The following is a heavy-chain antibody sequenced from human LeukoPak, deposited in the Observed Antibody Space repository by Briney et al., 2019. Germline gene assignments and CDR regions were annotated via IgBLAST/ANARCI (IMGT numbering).Heavy chain of an antibody. Sequence: GGSLRLSCAASGFTFSSYAMHWVRQAPGKGLEWVANIKQDGSEKYYVDSVKGRFTISRDNAKNSLYLQMNSLRAEDTALYYCAKDILYYDSSGVDYWGQGTLVTVSS. CDR1: GFTFSSYA. J-gene: IGHJ4*02. CDR2: IKQDGSEK. CDR3: AKDILYYDSSGVDY. V-gene: IGHV3-7*03. D-gene: IGHD3-22*01.